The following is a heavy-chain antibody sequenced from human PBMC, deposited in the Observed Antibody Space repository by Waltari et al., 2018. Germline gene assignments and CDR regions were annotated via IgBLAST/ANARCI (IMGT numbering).Heavy chain of an antibody. Sequence: QVQLVQSGAEVKKPGSSVKVSCKASGGTFSSYAISWVRQAPGKGPEWMGGIIPIFGTANYEQKFQGRVTITADESTSTAYMELSSLRSEDTAVYYCARDRGRPYDYIWGSYRPEDAFDIWGQGTMVTVSS. CDR3: ARDRGRPYDYIWGSYRPEDAFDI. CDR1: GGTFSSYA. J-gene: IGHJ3*02. CDR2: IIPIFGTA. D-gene: IGHD3-16*02. V-gene: IGHV1-69*13.